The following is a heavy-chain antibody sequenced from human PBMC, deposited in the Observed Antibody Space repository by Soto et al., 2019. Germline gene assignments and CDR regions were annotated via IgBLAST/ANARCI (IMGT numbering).Heavy chain of an antibody. CDR1: GGTFSSYA. CDR3: AGGGYSGYEAPNNYYYYGMDV. J-gene: IGHJ6*02. Sequence: SVKVSCTASGGTFSSYAISWVRQAPGQGLEWMGGIIPIFGTANYAQKFQGRVTITADESTSTAYMELSSLRSEDTAVYYCAGGGYSGYEAPNNYYYYGMDVWGQGTTVTAYS. CDR2: IIPIFGTA. V-gene: IGHV1-69*13. D-gene: IGHD5-12*01.